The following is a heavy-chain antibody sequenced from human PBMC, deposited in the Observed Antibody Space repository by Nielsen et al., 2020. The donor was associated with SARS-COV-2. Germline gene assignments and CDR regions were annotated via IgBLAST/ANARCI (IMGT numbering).Heavy chain of an antibody. J-gene: IGHJ4*02. Sequence: ASVKVSCKASGYTFTSYYMHWVRQAPAQGLEWMGIINPSGGSTSYAQKFQGRVTMTRDTSTSTVYMELSSLRSEDTAVYYCARGGVPPYRVGAQDYWGQGTLVTVSS. CDR1: GYTFTSYY. V-gene: IGHV1-46*01. CDR3: ARGGVPPYRVGAQDY. CDR2: INPSGGST. D-gene: IGHD1-26*01.